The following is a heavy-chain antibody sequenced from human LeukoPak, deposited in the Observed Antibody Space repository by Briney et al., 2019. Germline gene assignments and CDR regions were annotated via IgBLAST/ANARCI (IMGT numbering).Heavy chain of an antibody. J-gene: IGHJ5*01. D-gene: IGHD6-19*01. CDR3: ARLKEWLADS. CDR1: SGSISSYY. CDR2: VDYSGRT. V-gene: IGHV4-59*01. Sequence: PSETLSLTCTVSSGSISSYYWIWIRQPPGKGLEWIGEVDYSGRTNYNPSLKSRVTTSLDTSKNQIPLKLSSVTAADTAVYFCARLKEWLADSWGQGTLVTVSS.